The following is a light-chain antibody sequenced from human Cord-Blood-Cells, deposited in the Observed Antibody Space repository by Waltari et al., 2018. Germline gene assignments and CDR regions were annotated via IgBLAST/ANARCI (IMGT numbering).Light chain of an antibody. CDR2: DVS. CDR1: SSDVGRYNH. Sequence: QSALTQPRSVSGSPGQSVTISCTGNSSDVGRYNHVSWYQQHPGKAPKLMIYDVSKRPSGVPDRFSGSKSGNTASLTISVLQAEDEDYYYCCSYARSYTLVFGGGTKLTVL. J-gene: IGLJ2*01. CDR3: CSYARSYTLV. V-gene: IGLV2-11*01.